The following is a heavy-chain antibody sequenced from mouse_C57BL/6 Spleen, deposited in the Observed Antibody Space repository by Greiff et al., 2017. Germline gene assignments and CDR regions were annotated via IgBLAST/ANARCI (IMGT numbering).Heavy chain of an antibody. V-gene: IGHV3-6*01. J-gene: IGHJ2*01. Sequence: VQLKESGPRLVKPSQSLSLTCSVTGYSITSGYYWNWIRQFPGNKLEWMGYISYDGSNNYNPSLKNLISITRDTSKNQFFLKLNSVTTEDTATYYCARGANWAYFDYWGQGATLSVAS. CDR1: GYSITSGYY. CDR2: ISYDGSN. CDR3: ARGANWAYFDY. D-gene: IGHD4-1*01.